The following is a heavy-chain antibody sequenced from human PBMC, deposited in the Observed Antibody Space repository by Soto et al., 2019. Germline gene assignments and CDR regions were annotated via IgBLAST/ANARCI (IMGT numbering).Heavy chain of an antibody. V-gene: IGHV1-46*03. D-gene: IGHD3-3*01. J-gene: IGHJ6*01. Sequence: QVQLMQPGAEVMKPGPLMTFSCKASGDTFSRHYVHWVRQAPGQGLEWMGRIDPGNGDTTYSQEFQGRVTMTRDTSTNTVYMVLSSLTFDDTAVYYCATRVKGDFDVWGQGTTV. CDR1: GDTFSRHY. CDR2: IDPGNGDT. CDR3: ATRVKGDFDV.